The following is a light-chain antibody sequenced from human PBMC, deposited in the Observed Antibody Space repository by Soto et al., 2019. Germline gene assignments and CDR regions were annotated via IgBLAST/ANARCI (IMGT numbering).Light chain of an antibody. CDR2: KTS. J-gene: IGKJ2*01. CDR3: QQYNSRMYT. Sequence: DIQMTQSPSTLSASVGDRVTITCRASQSINNWLAWYQQKPGKAPKLLIYKTSDLESGVPSRFSGSGSGTEFSLTISSLQPDDFATYYCQQYNSRMYTFGQGTKVDIK. V-gene: IGKV1-5*03. CDR1: QSINNW.